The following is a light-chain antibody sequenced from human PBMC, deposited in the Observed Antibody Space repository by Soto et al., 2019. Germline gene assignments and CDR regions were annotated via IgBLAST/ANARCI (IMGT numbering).Light chain of an antibody. CDR3: GLYMGSGIWV. Sequence: QTVVTQEPSFSVSPGGTVTLTCGVSSGSVSTRYYPSWYQQTPGQAPRTLIYSTSTRSSGVPDRFSGSIVGNKAALTISGAQADDEADYYCGLYMGSGIWVCGGGTKLTVL. CDR1: SGSVSTRYY. CDR2: STS. V-gene: IGLV8-61*01. J-gene: IGLJ3*02.